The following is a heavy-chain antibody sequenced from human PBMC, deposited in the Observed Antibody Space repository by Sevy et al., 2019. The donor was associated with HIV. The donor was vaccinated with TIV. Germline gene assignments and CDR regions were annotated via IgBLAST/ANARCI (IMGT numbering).Heavy chain of an antibody. V-gene: IGHV4-38-2*01. CDR2: VFHRGST. CDR3: AGHSHGSGTYYVPFDS. D-gene: IGHD3-10*01. Sequence: SETLSLTCAVSGYSITSGYLWGWIRQPPGKGLEWIGSVFHRGSTYYNPSLNSRVNISVDTSKNQFSLKLNSVTAADTAVYYCAGHSHGSGTYYVPFDSWGQGTLVTVSS. CDR1: GYSITSGYL. J-gene: IGHJ4*02.